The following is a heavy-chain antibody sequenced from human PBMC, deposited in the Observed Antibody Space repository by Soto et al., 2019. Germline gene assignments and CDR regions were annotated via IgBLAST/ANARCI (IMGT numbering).Heavy chain of an antibody. Sequence: EVQLVESGGGLVEPGRSLRLSCTASGFTVSDYEMSWFRQAPGKGLEWVGFIRRKALGGTTEYGASVKGRFTISRDDSKAIAHLQMNSLKTEDTAVYYCSRDNYDVLIGSSDHWGQGTLVTVSS. CDR2: IRRKALGGTT. CDR3: SRDNYDVLIGSSDH. D-gene: IGHD3-9*01. V-gene: IGHV3-49*03. J-gene: IGHJ4*02. CDR1: GFTVSDYE.